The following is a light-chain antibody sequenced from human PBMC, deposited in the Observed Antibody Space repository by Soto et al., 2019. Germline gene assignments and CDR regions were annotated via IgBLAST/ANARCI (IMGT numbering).Light chain of an antibody. J-gene: IGKJ5*01. Sequence: EIVLTQSPGTLSLSPGERATLSCRASQSVSSSYLAWYQQKPGQAPRLLIYGASSRATGIPDWFSGSGSGTDFSLTISRLEPEDFAVYYCHQYGSSPPITFGQGTRLEIK. CDR3: HQYGSSPPIT. CDR2: GAS. CDR1: QSVSSSY. V-gene: IGKV3-20*01.